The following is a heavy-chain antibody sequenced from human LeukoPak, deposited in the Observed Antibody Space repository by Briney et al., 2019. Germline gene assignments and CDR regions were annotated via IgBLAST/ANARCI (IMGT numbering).Heavy chain of an antibody. CDR1: GYTFTGYY. D-gene: IGHD1-26*01. CDR2: INPNSGGT. V-gene: IGHV1-2*06. CDR3: ARGATPYYYYMYV. Sequence: ASVKVSCKASGYTFTGYYMHWVRQAPGQGLEWMRRINPNSGGTNYAQKFQGRVTMTRDTSISTAYMELSRLRSDDTAVYYCARGATPYYYYMYVWGKGTTVTVSS. J-gene: IGHJ6*03.